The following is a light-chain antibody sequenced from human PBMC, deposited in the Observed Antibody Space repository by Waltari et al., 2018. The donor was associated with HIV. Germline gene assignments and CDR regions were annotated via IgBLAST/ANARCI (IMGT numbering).Light chain of an antibody. CDR3: QQYGHSPPYS. Sequence: EIFFTQSPNTLPLSPDQPPTPSDRASQSLSASYLAWYLQKHGRPPRLILYGASTRATGVPDRFSGGGSGTDFTLTISRLEPEDFGRYFCQQYGHSPPYSFGLGTNLEIK. CDR2: GAS. J-gene: IGKJ2*03. V-gene: IGKV3-20*01. CDR1: QSLSASY.